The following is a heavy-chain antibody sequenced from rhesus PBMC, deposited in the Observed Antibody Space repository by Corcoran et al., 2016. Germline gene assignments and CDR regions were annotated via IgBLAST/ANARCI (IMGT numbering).Heavy chain of an antibody. D-gene: IGHD2-21*01. Sequence: QVKLQESGPGLEDTSGTLSLNRAVLGGSITDDDCRSGLSKPQGQGLEWIGDIYGSGGGTNYHPSLKNRVTISTDTSKNQFSLKLTSVTAADTAVYYCAIVTRTLLVRFDYWGQGVLVTVSS. J-gene: IGHJ4*01. V-gene: IGHV4-106*01. CDR3: AIVTRTLLVRFDY. CDR1: GGSITDDDC. CDR2: IYGSGGGT.